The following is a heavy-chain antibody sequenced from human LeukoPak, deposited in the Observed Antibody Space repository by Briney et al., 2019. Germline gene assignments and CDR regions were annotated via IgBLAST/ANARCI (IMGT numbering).Heavy chain of an antibody. Sequence: GGSLRLSCAASGFSFNSFGMSWVRQTPGKGLQWVSSIHSRGDNTHYADSLEGRFTISRDTWKNTVYLQMNRLRVEDTATYYCARQILRGSYFYYLDVWGTGTPVTVSS. J-gene: IGHJ6*03. D-gene: IGHD3-10*01. CDR2: IHSRGDNT. CDR3: ARQILRGSYFYYLDV. CDR1: GFSFNSFG. V-gene: IGHV3-23*01.